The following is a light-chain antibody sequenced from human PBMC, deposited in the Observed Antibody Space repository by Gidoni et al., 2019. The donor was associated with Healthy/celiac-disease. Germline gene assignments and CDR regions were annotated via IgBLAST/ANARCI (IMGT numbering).Light chain of an antibody. Sequence: QSVLTQPPSASGTPGHRVIISCSGSSSNIGSNTVNWYQQFPGTAPKLLVYSNNERPSGVPDRFSGSKSETSASLAISGLQSEDEADFYCASWDDSLNGPVFGGGTKLTVL. CDR2: SNN. CDR1: SSNIGSNT. J-gene: IGLJ2*01. V-gene: IGLV1-44*01. CDR3: ASWDDSLNGPV.